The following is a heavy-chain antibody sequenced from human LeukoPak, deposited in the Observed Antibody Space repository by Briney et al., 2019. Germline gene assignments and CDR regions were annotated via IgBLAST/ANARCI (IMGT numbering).Heavy chain of an antibody. V-gene: IGHV3-48*04. CDR1: GFTLSYS. CDR2: ISASGNSI. CDR3: AKTNGGA. Sequence: GGSLRLSCAGAGFTLSYSMIWVRQAPGKGLEFLSYISASGNSIYYTDSVKGRFIISRDSAKSLLYLEMNSLGVDDTAVYYCAKTNGGAWGQGTLVTVSS. D-gene: IGHD1-1*01. J-gene: IGHJ4*02.